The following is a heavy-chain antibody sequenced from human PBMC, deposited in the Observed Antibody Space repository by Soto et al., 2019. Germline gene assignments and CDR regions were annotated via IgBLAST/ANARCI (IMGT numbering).Heavy chain of an antibody. D-gene: IGHD3-10*01. CDR3: ARAFSSIGWFGESLFGY. Sequence: GGSLRLSCAASGFTFSSYSMNWVRQAPGKGLEWVSSISSSSSYIYYADSVKGRFTISRDNAKNSLYLQMNSLKAEDTAVYYCARAFSSIGWFGESLFGYWGQGTLVTVSS. CDR2: ISSSSSYI. CDR1: GFTFSSYS. J-gene: IGHJ4*02. V-gene: IGHV3-21*01.